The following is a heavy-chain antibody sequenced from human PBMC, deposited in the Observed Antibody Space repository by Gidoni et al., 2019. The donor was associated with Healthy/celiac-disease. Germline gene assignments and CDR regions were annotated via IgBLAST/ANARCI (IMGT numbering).Heavy chain of an antibody. CDR2: VDPEDGET. V-gene: IGHV1-69-2*01. D-gene: IGHD3-10*01. CDR1: GYTFTDYY. Sequence: EVQLVQSGAEVKKPGATVKISCKVSGYTFTDYYMHWVQQAPGKGLEWMGLVDPEDGETIYAEKFQGRVTITADTSTDTAYMELSSLRSEDTAVYYCATAGFLYGSGSRLAFDIWGQGTMVTVSS. CDR3: ATAGFLYGSGSRLAFDI. J-gene: IGHJ3*02.